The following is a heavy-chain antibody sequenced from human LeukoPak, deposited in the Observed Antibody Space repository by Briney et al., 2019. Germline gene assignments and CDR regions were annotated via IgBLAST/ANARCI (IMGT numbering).Heavy chain of an antibody. V-gene: IGHV3-21*01. D-gene: IGHD3-22*01. CDR2: ISSSSTDI. Sequence: GGSLRLSCSASEFTFSTYNMHWVRQAPGKGLEWVSSISSSSTDIYYADSVKGRFTISRDTAKNSLYLQMNSLRAEDTAVYYCATDGVPSYYFDTSGPKFFQHWGQGTLVTVSS. CDR3: ATDGVPSYYFDTSGPKFFQH. CDR1: EFTFSTYN. J-gene: IGHJ1*01.